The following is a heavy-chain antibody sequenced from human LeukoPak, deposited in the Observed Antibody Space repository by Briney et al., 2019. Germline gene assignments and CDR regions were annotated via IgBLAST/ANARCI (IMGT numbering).Heavy chain of an antibody. J-gene: IGHJ4*02. CDR3: ARHVRELLLDY. CDR2: IYYSGST. D-gene: IGHD1-26*01. V-gene: IGHV4-59*08. CDR1: GGSISSYY. Sequence: SETLSLTCTVSGGSISSYYWSWIRQPPGKGLEWIGYIYYSGSTNYNPSLKSRVTISVDTSKNQFSLKLSSVTAANTAVYYCARHVRELLLDYWGQGTLVTVSS.